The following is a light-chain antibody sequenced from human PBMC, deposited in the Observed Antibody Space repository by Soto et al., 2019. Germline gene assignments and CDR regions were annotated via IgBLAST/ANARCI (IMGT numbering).Light chain of an antibody. J-gene: IGLJ1*01. Sequence: QSVLTQPASVSGSPGQSITISCTGTSSDVGGYNYVSWYQQHPGKAPKLMIYDVSNRPSGVSNRFSGSKSGNTASLTISGLQDEDEADYYCSSYTSSSTYVFGTGTKATVL. CDR2: DVS. CDR1: SSDVGGYNY. V-gene: IGLV2-14*01. CDR3: SSYTSSSTYV.